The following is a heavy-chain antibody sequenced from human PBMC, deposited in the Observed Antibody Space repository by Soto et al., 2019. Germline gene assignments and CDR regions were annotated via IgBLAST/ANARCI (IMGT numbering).Heavy chain of an antibody. J-gene: IGHJ4*02. V-gene: IGHV3-33*01. CDR3: AGDCGYICYYFDY. CDR2: IWYDGSNK. Sequence: GGSLRLSCAASGFTFSSYGMHWVRQAPGKGLEWVAVIWYDGSNKYYADSVKGRFTISRDNSKNTLYLQMNSLRAEDTAVYYCAGDCGYICYYFDYWGQGTLVTVSS. D-gene: IGHD5-12*01. CDR1: GFTFSSYG.